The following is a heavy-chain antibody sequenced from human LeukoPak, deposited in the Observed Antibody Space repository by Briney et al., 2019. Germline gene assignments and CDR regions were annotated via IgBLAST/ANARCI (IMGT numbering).Heavy chain of an antibody. CDR1: GYSFTSYV. CDR3: ASPVGDSYGSGLDY. D-gene: IGHD3-10*01. V-gene: IGHV5-10-1*01. CDR2: IDPIDSYT. J-gene: IGHJ4*02. Sequence: GESLKISGKGSGYSFTSYVISWVRQMPGKGLDWMGRIDPIDSYTNYSPSFQGHVTISSDKSISTAYLHWSSLKASDTAMYYCASPVGDSYGSGLDYWGQGTLVTASS.